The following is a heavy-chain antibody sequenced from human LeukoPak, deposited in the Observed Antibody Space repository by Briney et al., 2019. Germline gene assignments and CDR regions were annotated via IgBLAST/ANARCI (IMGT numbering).Heavy chain of an antibody. Sequence: PGGSLRLSCVASGFTFSSSSLNWVRQAPGKGLEWLSYISSNGGTIYYADSVKGRFTISRDNVNNSLHLEMNSLRAEDTAVYYCARDLTRVVGSTRLFDYWGQGTLVTVSS. J-gene: IGHJ4*02. D-gene: IGHD2-15*01. CDR3: ARDLTRVVGSTRLFDY. V-gene: IGHV3-48*01. CDR2: ISSNGGTI. CDR1: GFTFSSSS.